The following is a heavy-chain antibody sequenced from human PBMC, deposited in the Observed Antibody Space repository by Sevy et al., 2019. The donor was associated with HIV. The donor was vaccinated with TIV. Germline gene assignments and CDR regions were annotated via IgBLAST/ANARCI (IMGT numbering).Heavy chain of an antibody. V-gene: IGHV3-11*01. D-gene: IGHD3-22*01. J-gene: IGHJ4*02. CDR3: ARDYYDSSGYQPYFDY. Sequence: GGSRRLSCAASGFTFSDYYMSWIRQAPGKGLEWVSYISSSGSTIYYADSVKGRFTISRDNAKNSLYLQMNSLRAEDTAVYYCARDYYDSSGYQPYFDYWGQGTLVTVSS. CDR1: GFTFSDYY. CDR2: ISSSGSTI.